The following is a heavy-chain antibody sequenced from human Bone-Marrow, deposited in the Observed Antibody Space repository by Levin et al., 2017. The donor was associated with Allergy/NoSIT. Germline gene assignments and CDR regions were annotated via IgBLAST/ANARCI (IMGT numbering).Heavy chain of an antibody. CDR2: IYPGDSDT. J-gene: IGHJ5*02. Sequence: GGSLRLSCKGSGYSFTSYWIGWVRQMPGKGLEWMGIIYPGDSDTRYSPSFQGQVTISADKSISTAYLQWSSLKASDTAMYYCARRMGYSGYDLNWFDPWGQGTLVTVSS. CDR3: ARRMGYSGYDLNWFDP. CDR1: GYSFTSYW. D-gene: IGHD5-12*01. V-gene: IGHV5-51*01.